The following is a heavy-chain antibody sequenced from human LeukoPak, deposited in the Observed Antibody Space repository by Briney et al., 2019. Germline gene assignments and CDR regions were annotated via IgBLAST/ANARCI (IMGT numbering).Heavy chain of an antibody. CDR2: ISYDGSDK. CDR1: GFTFSSYG. D-gene: IGHD1-26*01. J-gene: IGHJ4*02. Sequence: GGSLRLSCAASGFTFSSYGIHWVRQAPRKGLEWVAVISYDGSDKYYADSVKGRFTIFRDNSKNTLYLQMNSLRAEDTAVYYCAKARGYSGSPPSDYWGQGTLVTVSS. CDR3: AKARGYSGSPPSDY. V-gene: IGHV3-30*18.